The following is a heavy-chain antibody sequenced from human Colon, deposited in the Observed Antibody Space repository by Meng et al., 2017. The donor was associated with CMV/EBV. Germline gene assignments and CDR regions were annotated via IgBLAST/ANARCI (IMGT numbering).Heavy chain of an antibody. D-gene: IGHD2-8*01. Sequence: GGSLRLSCAGSGFTFSDYYMTWIRQAPGKGLEWVSAISGSGGSTYYADSVKGRFTISRDNSKNTLYLQMNSLRAEDTAVYYCAKVAICTNGVCQYGMDVWGQGTTVTVSS. V-gene: IGHV3-23*01. CDR1: GFTFSDYY. CDR2: ISGSGGST. J-gene: IGHJ6*02. CDR3: AKVAICTNGVCQYGMDV.